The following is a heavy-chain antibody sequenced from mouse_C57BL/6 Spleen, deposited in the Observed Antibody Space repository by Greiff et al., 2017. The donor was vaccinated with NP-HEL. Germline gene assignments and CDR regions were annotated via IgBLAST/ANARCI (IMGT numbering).Heavy chain of an antibody. CDR3: ARYNYYGSTLDY. CDR1: GYAFSSYW. V-gene: IGHV1-80*01. CDR2: IYPGDGDT. Sequence: QVQLQQSGAELVKPGASVKISCKASGYAFSSYWMNWVKQRPGKGLAWIGQIYPGDGDTNYNGKFKGKATLTADKSSSTAYMQLSSLTSEDSAVYFCARYNYYGSTLDYWGQGTTLTVSS. D-gene: IGHD1-1*01. J-gene: IGHJ2*01.